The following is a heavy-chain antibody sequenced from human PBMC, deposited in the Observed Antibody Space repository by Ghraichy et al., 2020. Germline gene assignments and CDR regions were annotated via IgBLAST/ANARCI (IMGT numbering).Heavy chain of an antibody. D-gene: IGHD5-12*01. V-gene: IGHV2-70*11. J-gene: IGHJ6*03. Sequence: SGPTLVKPTQTLTLTCTFSGFSLSTSGMCVSWIRQPPGKALEWLARIDWDDDKYYSTSLKTRLTISKDTSKNQVVLTMTNMDPVDTATYYCARTRGYSGLSTSYYYYYYYMDVWGKGTTVTVSS. CDR3: ARTRGYSGLSTSYYYYYYYMDV. CDR1: GFSLSTSGMC. CDR2: IDWDDDK.